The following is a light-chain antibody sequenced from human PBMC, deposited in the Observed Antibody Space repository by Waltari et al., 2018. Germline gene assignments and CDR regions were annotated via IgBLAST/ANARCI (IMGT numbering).Light chain of an antibody. Sequence: SYELTQPPSVSVSPGQTARITCSGDALPKQFAFWYQQKSGQAPVVVIYKDTERPSGIPDRISGSSSGTTVTLTISGAQVEDEADYYCQSGDSSGVVVFGGGTKLTVL. CDR2: KDT. CDR3: QSGDSSGVVV. V-gene: IGLV3-25*03. CDR1: ALPKQF. J-gene: IGLJ2*01.